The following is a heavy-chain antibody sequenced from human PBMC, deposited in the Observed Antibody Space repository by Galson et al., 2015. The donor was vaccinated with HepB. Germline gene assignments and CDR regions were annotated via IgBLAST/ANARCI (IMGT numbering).Heavy chain of an antibody. CDR2: IYPGDSDT. Sequence: QSGAEVKKPGESLKISCKGSGYSFTSYWIGWVRQMPGKGLEWMGIIYPGDSDTRYSPSFQGQVTISADKSISTAYLQWSSLKASDTAMYYCARQTANVLLWFGELEGWFDPWGQGTLVTVSS. V-gene: IGHV5-51*01. CDR1: GYSFTSYW. D-gene: IGHD3-10*01. CDR3: ARQTANVLLWFGELEGWFDP. J-gene: IGHJ5*02.